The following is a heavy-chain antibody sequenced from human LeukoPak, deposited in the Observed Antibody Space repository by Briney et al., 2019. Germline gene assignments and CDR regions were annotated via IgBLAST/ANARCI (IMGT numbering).Heavy chain of an antibody. V-gene: IGHV3-30*03. Sequence: GGSLRPSCAASGFTFSSYGMHWVRQAPGKGLEWVAVISYDGSNKYYADSVKGRFTISRDNSKNTLYLQMNSLRAEDTGVYYCVRDQLSRSGDWYFDLWGRGTLVSVSS. CDR3: VRDQLSRSGDWYFDL. CDR1: GFTFSSYG. D-gene: IGHD5-24*01. CDR2: ISYDGSNK. J-gene: IGHJ2*01.